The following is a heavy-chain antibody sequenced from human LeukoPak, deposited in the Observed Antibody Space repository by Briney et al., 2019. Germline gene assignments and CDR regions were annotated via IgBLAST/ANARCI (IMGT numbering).Heavy chain of an antibody. D-gene: IGHD3/OR15-3a*01. J-gene: IGHJ4*02. V-gene: IGHV3-23*01. CDR2: ISGSGTST. CDR1: GFAFSDYD. Sequence: PGGSLRLSCSASGFAFSDYDMNWLRQAPGKGLEWVSFISGSGTSTHYADSVKGRFTISRDNSNNTLFLQMNSLRAEDTATYYCAKGAQYDFWSGYTLEYFDVWGKGTLVTVSS. CDR3: AKGAQYDFWSGYTLEYFDV.